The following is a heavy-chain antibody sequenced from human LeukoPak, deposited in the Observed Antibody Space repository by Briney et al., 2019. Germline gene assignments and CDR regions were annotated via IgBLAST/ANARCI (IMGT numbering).Heavy chain of an antibody. CDR1: GGSISTNGYS. Sequence: SETLSLTCTVSGGSISTNGYSWGWIRQPPGKGLEWAASIYFIGSTYYNPSLTSRVTISVDTSKNQFSLKLTSVTAADTAVYYCARTGSGIFNWFDPWGQGTLVTVSS. V-gene: IGHV4-39*07. CDR2: IYFIGST. CDR3: ARTGSGIFNWFDP. J-gene: IGHJ5*02. D-gene: IGHD3-10*01.